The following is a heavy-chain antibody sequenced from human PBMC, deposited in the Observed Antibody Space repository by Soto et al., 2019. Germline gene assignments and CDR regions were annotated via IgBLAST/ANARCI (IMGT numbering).Heavy chain of an antibody. Sequence: GGSLRLSCAASGFTFSSYSMNWVRRAPGKGLEWVSAISGSGGSTYYADSVKGRFTISRDNSKNTLYLQMNSLRAEDTAVYNCAKDPSSRHNWFDPWGQGTLVTVSS. D-gene: IGHD6-6*01. CDR1: GFTFSSYS. V-gene: IGHV3-23*01. J-gene: IGHJ5*02. CDR3: AKDPSSRHNWFDP. CDR2: ISGSGGST.